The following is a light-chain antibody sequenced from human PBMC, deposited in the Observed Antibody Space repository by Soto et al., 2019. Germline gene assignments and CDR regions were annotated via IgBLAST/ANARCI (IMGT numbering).Light chain of an antibody. V-gene: IGKV1-5*01. J-gene: IGKJ1*01. CDR2: DAS. CDR1: QAIVTW. CDR3: QHLRT. Sequence: DLQITHSPSSVSASVLYRVNITCRASQAIVTWLAWHQQKPGNAPKVLISDASTLESGVPSRFSGSGSGTEFTLTITNLQADDFATYYCQHLRTFGQGTKVDIK.